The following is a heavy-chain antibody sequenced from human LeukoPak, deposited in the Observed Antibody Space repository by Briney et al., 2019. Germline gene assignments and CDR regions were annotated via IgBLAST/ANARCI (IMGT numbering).Heavy chain of an antibody. D-gene: IGHD5-12*01. V-gene: IGHV1-2*02. Sequence: ASVKVSCKASGYTFTSYDINWVRQATGQGLEWMGWINPNSGDTNYPQKFQGRVTMAWDTSISTAYMELSRLKSDDTAVYYCARGNSGSDYWGQGTLVTVSS. CDR3: ARGNSGSDY. J-gene: IGHJ4*02. CDR1: GYTFTSYD. CDR2: INPNSGDT.